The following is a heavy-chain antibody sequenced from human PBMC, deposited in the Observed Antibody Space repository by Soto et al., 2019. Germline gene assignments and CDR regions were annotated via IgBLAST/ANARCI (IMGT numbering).Heavy chain of an antibody. Sequence: ASVKVSCKASGYTFTSYCISWVRQAPGQGLEWMGWISAYNGNTNYAQKLQGRVTMTTDTSTSTAYMELRSLRSDDTAVYYCARAQDYDILTGSDYYYGMDVWGQGTTVTVSS. CDR1: GYTFTSYC. CDR3: ARAQDYDILTGSDYYYGMDV. V-gene: IGHV1-18*04. CDR2: ISAYNGNT. J-gene: IGHJ6*02. D-gene: IGHD3-9*01.